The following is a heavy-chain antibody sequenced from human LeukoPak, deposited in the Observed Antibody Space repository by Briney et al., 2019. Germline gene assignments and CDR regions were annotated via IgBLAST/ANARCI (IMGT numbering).Heavy chain of an antibody. D-gene: IGHD2-2*01. CDR3: ARGSRPGGDCSSTSCPPDY. J-gene: IGHJ4*02. V-gene: IGHV1-69*05. Sequence: SVKVSCKASGGTFSSYAISWVRQAPGQGLEWMGGIIPIFGTANYAQKFQGRVTITTDESTSTAYMELSSLRSEDTAVYYCARGSRPGGDCSSTSCPPDYWGQGTLVTVSS. CDR1: GGTFSSYA. CDR2: IIPIFGTA.